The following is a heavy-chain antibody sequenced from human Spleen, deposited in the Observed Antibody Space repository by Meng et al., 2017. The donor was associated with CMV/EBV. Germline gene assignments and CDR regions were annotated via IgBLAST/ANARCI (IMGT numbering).Heavy chain of an antibody. CDR2: IDTEGRIT. Sequence: GESLKISCAASGFTFSNYWMHWVRRAPGKGPVWVSRIDTEGRITKYADSVKGRFTISRDNAKNTLYLQMNSLRAEDTAVYYCARVSWGAFDIWGQGTMVTVSS. CDR3: ARVSWGAFDI. J-gene: IGHJ3*02. V-gene: IGHV3-74*01. CDR1: GFTFSNYW. D-gene: IGHD7-27*01.